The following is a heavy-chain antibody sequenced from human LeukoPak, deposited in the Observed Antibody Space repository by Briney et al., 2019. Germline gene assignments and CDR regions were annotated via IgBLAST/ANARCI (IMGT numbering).Heavy chain of an antibody. Sequence: HTGGSLRLSCAASGFTFSTYWMSWVRQSPGKGLEWVDNINQDGSEKNYVDSVKGRFTISRDNAKNSLSLQMNNLGAEDTAVYYCARRTVVAREDYWGQGTLVTVSS. CDR1: GFTFSTYW. J-gene: IGHJ4*02. CDR3: ARRTVVAREDY. V-gene: IGHV3-7*01. CDR2: INQDGSEK. D-gene: IGHD4-23*01.